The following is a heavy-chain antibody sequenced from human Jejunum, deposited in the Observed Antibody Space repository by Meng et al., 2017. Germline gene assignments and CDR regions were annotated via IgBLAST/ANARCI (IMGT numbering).Heavy chain of an antibody. D-gene: IGHD3-10*01. V-gene: IGHV4-31*03. CDR1: GGSNSRGLYY. CDR2: ISYSGST. CDR3: ARDRFSSGSSNWFDP. Sequence: GPGLVNPYQTPPLTCIVSGGSNSRGLYYWNWIRQHPGKGLEWIGYISYSGSTYYNPSLKSRVTISLDTSKNQFSLNLSSVTAADTAVYYCARDRFSSGSSNWFDPWGQGTLVTVSS. J-gene: IGHJ5*02.